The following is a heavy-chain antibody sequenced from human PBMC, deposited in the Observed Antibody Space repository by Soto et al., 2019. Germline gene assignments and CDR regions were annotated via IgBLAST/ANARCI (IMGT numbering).Heavy chain of an antibody. Sequence: GASVKVSCKASGGTFSSYTISWVRQAPGQGLEWMGRIILFFGIAIYAQKFQGRVTITADKSTSTAYMELSSLRSEDTAVYYCARLVGRTHHYYYYYMDVWGKGTTVTVSS. V-gene: IGHV1-69*02. CDR1: GGTFSSYT. CDR3: ARLVGRTHHYYYYYMDV. CDR2: IILFFGIA. D-gene: IGHD1-26*01. J-gene: IGHJ6*03.